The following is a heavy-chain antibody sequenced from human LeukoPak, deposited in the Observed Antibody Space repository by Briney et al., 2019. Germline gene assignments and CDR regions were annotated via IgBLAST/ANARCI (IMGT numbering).Heavy chain of an antibody. Sequence: SETLSLTCSISGGSIGSYYWSWIRQPPGRGLEWIGHIYYSGSTNYNPSLKSRVTMSIDTSKNQFSLKLSSVTAADTAVYYCARRNIAVAGPGSFDYWGQGTLVTVSS. V-gene: IGHV4-59*08. CDR1: GGSIGSYY. CDR2: IYYSGST. CDR3: ARRNIAVAGPGSFDY. J-gene: IGHJ4*02. D-gene: IGHD6-19*01.